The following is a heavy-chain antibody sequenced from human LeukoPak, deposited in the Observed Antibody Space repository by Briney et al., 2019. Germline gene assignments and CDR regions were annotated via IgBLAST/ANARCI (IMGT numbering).Heavy chain of an antibody. V-gene: IGHV3-23*01. CDR2: ISGSGGST. D-gene: IGHD2-15*01. CDR1: GFTFSSYA. Sequence: GGSLRLSCAASGFTFSSYAMSWVRQAPGKGLEWVSAISGSGGSTYYADSVKGRFTISRDNSKNTLYLQMNSLRAEDTAVYYCAKAQGGYCSGGSCYYPPGIWGQGTMVTVSS. CDR3: AKAQGGYCSGGSCYYPPGI. J-gene: IGHJ3*02.